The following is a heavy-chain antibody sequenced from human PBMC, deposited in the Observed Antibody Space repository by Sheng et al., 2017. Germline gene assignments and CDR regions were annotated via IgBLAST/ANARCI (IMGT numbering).Heavy chain of an antibody. CDR1: GGSISSSNYY. Sequence: QLQLQESGPGLVKPSETLSLTCTVSGGSISSSNYYWDWIRQPPGKGLQWVGSISYSGSTYYNPSLKSRVTISVDTSKSQFSLKLSSVTAADTAVYYCARNAMVVVPRGAFDIWGQGDNGHRLF. J-gene: IGHJ3*02. D-gene: IGHD3-22*01. CDR2: ISYSGST. V-gene: IGHV4-39*07. CDR3: ARNAMVVVPRGAFDI.